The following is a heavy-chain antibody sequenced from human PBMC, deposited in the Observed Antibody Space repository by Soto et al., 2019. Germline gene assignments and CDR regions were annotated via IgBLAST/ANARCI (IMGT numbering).Heavy chain of an antibody. J-gene: IGHJ4*02. CDR2: IESKTSGGTI. CDR1: GLAFSNAW. D-gene: IGHD2-15*01. Sequence: EVHLVESGGGLVKPGESLRLSCAASGLAFSNAWMNWVRQAPGKGLEWVGLIESKTSGGTIDYAAPVKGRFTISRDDSKSTLYLQMNRLKTEDTAVYYCTTEVAGCFDNWGQGTLVSVSS. CDR3: TTEVAGCFDN. V-gene: IGHV3-15*07.